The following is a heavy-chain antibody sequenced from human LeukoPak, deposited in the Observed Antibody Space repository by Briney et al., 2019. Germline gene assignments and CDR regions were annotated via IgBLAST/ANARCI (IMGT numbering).Heavy chain of an antibody. CDR1: GGSISSGGYY. V-gene: IGHV4-31*03. D-gene: IGHD6-19*01. CDR2: IYYSGST. J-gene: IGHJ4*02. Sequence: PSETLSLTCTVSGGSISSGGYYWSWIRQHPGKGLEWIGYIYYSGSTYYNPSLKSRVTISVDTSKNQFSLKLSSVTAADTAVYYCARSDSSGWYGNFDYWGQGTLVTVSS. CDR3: ARSDSSGWYGNFDY.